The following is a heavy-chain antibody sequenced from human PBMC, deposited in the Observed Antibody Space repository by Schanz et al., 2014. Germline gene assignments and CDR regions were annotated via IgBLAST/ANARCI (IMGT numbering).Heavy chain of an antibody. D-gene: IGHD4-17*01. V-gene: IGHV3-74*01. Sequence: EVQLVESGGGLVKPGGSLRLSCAASGFTFSSYSMSWVRQAPGKGLVWVSRTSHDGSFTTFADSVKGRFTISRDNAKNALYLQMNSLRAEDTAVYYCVRDTDYHFDYWGQGTLVTVSS. CDR2: TSHDGSFT. CDR1: GFTFSSYS. CDR3: VRDTDYHFDY. J-gene: IGHJ4*02.